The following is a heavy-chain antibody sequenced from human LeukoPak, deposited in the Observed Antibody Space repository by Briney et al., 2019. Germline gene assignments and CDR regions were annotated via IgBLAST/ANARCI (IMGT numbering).Heavy chain of an antibody. CDR3: AKSGGLSGSGRLAMDV. D-gene: IGHD3-10*01. CDR1: GFSFGTYA. CDR2: ISSSGKTI. Sequence: PGGSLRLSCAASGFSFGTYAMNWVRQAPGKGLEWVSGISSSGKTIYYDDSVKGRFAISRDNSKNTLYLQMNSLRVEDTAVYYCAKSGGLSGSGRLAMDVWGQGTTVTVSS. J-gene: IGHJ6*02. V-gene: IGHV3-23*01.